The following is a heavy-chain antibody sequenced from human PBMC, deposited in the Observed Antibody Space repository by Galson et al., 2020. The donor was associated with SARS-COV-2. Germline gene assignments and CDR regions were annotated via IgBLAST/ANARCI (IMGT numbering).Heavy chain of an antibody. V-gene: IGHV4-31*03. Sequence: ASETLSLTCTVSGGSISSGGYYWSWIRQHPGKGLEWIGYIYYSGSTYYNPSLKSRVTISVDTSKNQFSLKLSSVTAADTAVDYCARDSPGADGMDVWGQGTTVTVSS. CDR2: IYYSGST. CDR1: GGSISSGGYY. J-gene: IGHJ6*02. CDR3: ARDSPGADGMDV.